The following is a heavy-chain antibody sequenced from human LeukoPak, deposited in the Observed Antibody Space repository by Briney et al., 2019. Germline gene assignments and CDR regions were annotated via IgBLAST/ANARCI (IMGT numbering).Heavy chain of an antibody. J-gene: IGHJ3*02. CDR3: ARDRGDDDAFDI. V-gene: IGHV3-30*03. CDR1: GFTFSSYG. CDR2: ISYDGSNK. Sequence: GGSLRLSCAASGFTFSSYGMHWVRQAPGKGLEWVAVISYDGSNKYYADSVKGRFTISRDNSKNTLYLQMNSLRAEDTAVYYCARDRGDDDAFDIWGQGTMVTVSS. D-gene: IGHD2-21*02.